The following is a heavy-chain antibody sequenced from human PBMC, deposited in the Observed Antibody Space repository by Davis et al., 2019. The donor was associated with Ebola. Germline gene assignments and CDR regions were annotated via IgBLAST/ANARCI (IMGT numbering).Heavy chain of an antibody. V-gene: IGHV3-21*04. CDR2: ISSSSSYI. J-gene: IGHJ2*01. CDR3: AREQSDYYDSNWYFDL. CDR1: GFTFSSYS. D-gene: IGHD3-22*01. Sequence: GESLKISCAASGFTFSSYSMNWVRQAPGKGLEWVSSISSSSSYIYYADSVKGRFTISRDNAKNSLYLQMNSLRAEDTAVYYCAREQSDYYDSNWYFDLWGRGTLVTVSS.